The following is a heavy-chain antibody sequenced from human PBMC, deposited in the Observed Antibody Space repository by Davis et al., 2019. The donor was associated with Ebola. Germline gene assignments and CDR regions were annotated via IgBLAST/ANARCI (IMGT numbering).Heavy chain of an antibody. D-gene: IGHD5-18*01. Sequence: HSQTLSLTCAISGDSVSSGAWNWIRQSPSRGLEWLGRTYYASNEWYHHYALSVESRITINLDTSKDQFSLQLNSVTPEDTALYYCARGWLRGGMDVWGEGTTVTV. J-gene: IGHJ6*02. CDR1: GDSVSSGA. CDR2: TYYASNEWYH. CDR3: ARGWLRGGMDV. V-gene: IGHV6-1*01.